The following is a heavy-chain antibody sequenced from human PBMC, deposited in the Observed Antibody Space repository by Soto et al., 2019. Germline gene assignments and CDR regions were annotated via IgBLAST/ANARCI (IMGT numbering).Heavy chain of an antibody. CDR2: IYNNGNT. D-gene: IGHD5-12*01. CDR3: ARKTGYEVFDF. V-gene: IGHV4-59*08. CDR1: GGSISGYY. Sequence: ETLSLTCTVPGGSISGYYWIWMRQPPGKGLEWIGYIYNNGNTNHNPALKSRVTISMDTSKNQFSLNLNSVTAADTAVYYCARKTGYEVFDFWGQGTLVTVSS. J-gene: IGHJ4*02.